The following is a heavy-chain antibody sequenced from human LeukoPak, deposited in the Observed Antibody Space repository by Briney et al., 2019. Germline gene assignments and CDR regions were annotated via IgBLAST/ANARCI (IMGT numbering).Heavy chain of an antibody. Sequence: GGSLRLSCAASGFTFSSSWLSWVRQAPGKGLGWVSYINQDGKEKNHVDYVKGRFTISRENAQNSLYLQMNSLRVEDTAVYYCARDIGPWGQGTLVTGSS. V-gene: IGHV3-7*05. CDR2: INQDGKEK. CDR3: ARDIGP. CDR1: GFTFSSSW. J-gene: IGHJ5*02. D-gene: IGHD1-26*01.